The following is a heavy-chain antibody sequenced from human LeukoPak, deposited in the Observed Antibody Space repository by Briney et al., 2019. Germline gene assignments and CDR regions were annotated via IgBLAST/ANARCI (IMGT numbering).Heavy chain of an antibody. CDR1: GFTFSSYA. CDR2: ISGSGGST. CDR3: AKVRYYGSGSYRADLDY. Sequence: GGSLRLSCAASGFTFSSYAMSWVRQAPGKGLEWVSAISGSGGSTYYADSVKGRFTISRDNSKNTLYLQMNSLRAEDTAVYYCAKVRYYGSGSYRADLDYWGQGTLVTVSS. V-gene: IGHV3-23*01. D-gene: IGHD3-10*01. J-gene: IGHJ4*02.